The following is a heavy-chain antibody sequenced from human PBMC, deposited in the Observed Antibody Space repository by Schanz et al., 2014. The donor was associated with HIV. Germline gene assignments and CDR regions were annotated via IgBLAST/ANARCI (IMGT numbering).Heavy chain of an antibody. Sequence: QVQLQQWGAGLLKPSQTLSLTCTVSGGSISSGDYYWSWIRQHPGKGLEWIGYIYYSGSTYYNPSLKSRVTIAVDTSKNQFSLKLSSVTAADTAVYYCARDLNYYGSGSPRFDPWGQGTLVTVSS. CDR2: IYYSGST. CDR1: GGSISSGDYY. CDR3: ARDLNYYGSGSPRFDP. V-gene: IGHV4-31*03. J-gene: IGHJ5*02. D-gene: IGHD3-10*01.